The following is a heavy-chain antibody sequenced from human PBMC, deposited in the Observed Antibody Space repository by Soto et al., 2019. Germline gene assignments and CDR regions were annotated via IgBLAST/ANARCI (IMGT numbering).Heavy chain of an antibody. D-gene: IGHD3-22*01. CDR3: AAIPASYDSSGSAPRWFDP. Sequence: ASVKVSCKVSGFTFTSSAVQWVRQARGQRLEWIGWIVVGSGNTNYAQKFQERVTITRDMSTSTAYMELSSLRSEDTAVYYCAAIPASYDSSGSAPRWFDPWGQGTLVTVSS. J-gene: IGHJ5*02. CDR2: IVVGSGNT. V-gene: IGHV1-58*01. CDR1: GFTFTSSA.